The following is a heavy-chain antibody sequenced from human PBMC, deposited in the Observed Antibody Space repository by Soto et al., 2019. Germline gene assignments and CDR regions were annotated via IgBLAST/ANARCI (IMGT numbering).Heavy chain of an antibody. CDR1: GGSISSGGFS. V-gene: IGHV4-30-2*01. CDR3: ARDRRTIWYDGSGLDY. J-gene: IGHJ4*02. D-gene: IGHD3-22*01. Sequence: PSETLSLTCAVSGGSISSGGFSWTWIRQPPGGGLEWIGNIYHSGTASYNPALTSRVTISIDISKNQFSLNLRSVTAADTALYYCARDRRTIWYDGSGLDYWGQGTLVTLSS. CDR2: IYHSGTA.